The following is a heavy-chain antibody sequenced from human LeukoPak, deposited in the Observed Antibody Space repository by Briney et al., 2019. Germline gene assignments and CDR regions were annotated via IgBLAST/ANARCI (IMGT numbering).Heavy chain of an antibody. CDR3: ARGERYCTNGICYERACKWFDP. CDR1: GFTFNNYG. D-gene: IGHD2-8*01. CDR2: ISGSSDT. J-gene: IGHJ5*02. Sequence: GGSLRLSCAASGFTFNNYGMSWVRQAPGKGLEWVSSISGSSDTYYADSVKGRFTISRDNSKNTLYLQMNSLRAEDTAVYYCARGERYCTNGICYERACKWFDPWGQGTLVTVSS. V-gene: IGHV3-23*01.